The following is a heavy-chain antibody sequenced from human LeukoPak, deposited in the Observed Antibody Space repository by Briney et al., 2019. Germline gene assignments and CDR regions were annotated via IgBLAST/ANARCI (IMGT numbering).Heavy chain of an antibody. CDR2: IQTSGNA. CDR3: ARDPGDYNHDWYFDL. V-gene: IGHV4-4*07. Sequence: SETLSLTCTVSGGSLSTYYWIWIRQAAGKGLEWIGRIQTSGNADYKSSLKSRVTMSVDTSKNQFSLRLRSVTAADTAVYYCARDPGDYNHDWYFDLWGRGTLVTVSS. J-gene: IGHJ2*01. CDR1: GGSLSTYY. D-gene: IGHD4-17*01.